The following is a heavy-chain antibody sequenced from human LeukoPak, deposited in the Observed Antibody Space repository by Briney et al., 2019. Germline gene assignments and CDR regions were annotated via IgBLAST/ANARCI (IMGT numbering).Heavy chain of an antibody. CDR2: IYYSGST. D-gene: IGHD2-21*01. J-gene: IGHJ5*02. CDR3: ARRIPQGWFDP. V-gene: IGHV4-59*01. CDR1: GGSISSYY. Sequence: SETLSLTCTVSGGSISSYYWSWIRQPPGKGLEWIGYIYYSGSTNYNPSLKSRVTMSVDTSKNQFSLKLSSVTAADTAVYYCARRIPQGWFDPWGQGTLVTVSS.